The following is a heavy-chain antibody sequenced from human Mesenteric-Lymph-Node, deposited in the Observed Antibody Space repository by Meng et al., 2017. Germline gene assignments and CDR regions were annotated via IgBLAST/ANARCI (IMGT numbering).Heavy chain of an antibody. CDR1: GFTFSSYS. D-gene: IGHD1-26*01. CDR3: AEGSGSYAVAY. Sequence: EVQLVESGGGRVMPGGSLILSCSASGFTFSSYSMNWVRQAPGKGLEWVSYISSNSYYISYADSVKGRFTIYRDNAKNSVYLQMNSLRAEDKAVYYCAEGSGSYAVAYWGQGTLVTVSS. V-gene: IGHV3-21*01. CDR2: ISSNSYYI. J-gene: IGHJ4*02.